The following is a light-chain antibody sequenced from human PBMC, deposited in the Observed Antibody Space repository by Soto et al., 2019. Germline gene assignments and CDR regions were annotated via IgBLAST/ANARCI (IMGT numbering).Light chain of an antibody. V-gene: IGKV1-5*01. CDR2: DAS. CDR3: QQFHSFSRT. J-gene: IGKJ1*01. Sequence: DITITQSPSTLYASVGDRVTITCRSSQNINSWLAWYQQKPGKAPNLLIYDASTLESGVPSRFSGSGSGTEFTLTISSLQPEDFATYYCQQFHSFSRTFGQGTKVDIK. CDR1: QNINSW.